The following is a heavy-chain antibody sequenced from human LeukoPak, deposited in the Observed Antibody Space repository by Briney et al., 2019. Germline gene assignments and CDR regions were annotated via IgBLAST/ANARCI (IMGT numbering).Heavy chain of an antibody. CDR1: GYSFTSYW. J-gene: IGHJ4*02. V-gene: IGHV5-10-1*01. CDR2: IDPSDSYT. CDR3: ATGQNIGQADY. Sequence: GESLKISCKGSGYSFTSYWISWVRQLPRKGLEWMGRIDPSDSYTNYSPSFQGHVTISADKSISTAYLQWSSLKASDTAMYYCATGQNIGQADYWGQGTLVTVSS. D-gene: IGHD2/OR15-2a*01.